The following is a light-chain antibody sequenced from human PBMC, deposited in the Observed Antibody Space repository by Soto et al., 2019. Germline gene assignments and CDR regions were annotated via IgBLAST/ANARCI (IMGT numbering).Light chain of an antibody. Sequence: DIQMTQSPSSLSASVGDRVTITCQASQDISNYLNWYQQKPGKAPKLLMYGASNLETGVPSRFSGSGSGTDFTFTISSLQPEDIATYYCQQYDNLPYTFGQGTKLEIK. J-gene: IGKJ2*01. V-gene: IGKV1-33*01. CDR2: GAS. CDR3: QQYDNLPYT. CDR1: QDISNY.